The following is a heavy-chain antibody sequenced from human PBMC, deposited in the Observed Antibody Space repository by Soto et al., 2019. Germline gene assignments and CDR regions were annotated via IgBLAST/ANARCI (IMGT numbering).Heavy chain of an antibody. CDR1: GFTFTRYS. J-gene: IGHJ4*02. V-gene: IGHV3-21*06. Sequence: GGSLRLSCAASGFTFTRYSMNWVRQAPGKGLEWVSSISSTTNYIYYGDSMKGRFTISRDNAKNSLYLEMNSLGAEDTAVYYCARESEDLTSNFDYWGQGTLVTVSS. CDR3: ARESEDLTSNFDY. CDR2: ISSTTNYI.